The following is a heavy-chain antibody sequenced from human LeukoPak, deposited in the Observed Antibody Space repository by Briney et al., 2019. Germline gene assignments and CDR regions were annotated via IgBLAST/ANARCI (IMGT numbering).Heavy chain of an antibody. Sequence: PSQTLSLTCAVSGGSISSGGYSWSWIRQPPGKGLEWIGYIYHSGSTYYNPSLKSRVTISVDRSKNQFSLKLSSVTAADTAVYYCARGLMVRGVLNYYYYYGMDVWGQGTTATVSS. CDR1: GGSISSGGYS. CDR3: ARGLMVRGVLNYYYYYGMDV. J-gene: IGHJ6*02. D-gene: IGHD3-10*01. CDR2: IYHSGST. V-gene: IGHV4-30-2*01.